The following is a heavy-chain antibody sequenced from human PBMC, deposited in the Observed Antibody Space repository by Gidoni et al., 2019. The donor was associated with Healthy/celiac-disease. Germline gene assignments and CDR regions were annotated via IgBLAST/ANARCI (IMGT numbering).Heavy chain of an antibody. V-gene: IGHV4-30-4*01. CDR2: IYYSGST. CDR1: GGSISSGDYY. Sequence: QVQLQESGPGLVKPSQTLSLTCTVSGGSISSGDYYWSWIRQPPGKGLEWIGYIYYSGSTYYNPSLKSRVTISVDTSKNQFSLKLSSVTAADTAVYYCAREPQYSSSWPNAFDIWGQGTMVTVSS. D-gene: IGHD6-13*01. CDR3: AREPQYSSSWPNAFDI. J-gene: IGHJ3*02.